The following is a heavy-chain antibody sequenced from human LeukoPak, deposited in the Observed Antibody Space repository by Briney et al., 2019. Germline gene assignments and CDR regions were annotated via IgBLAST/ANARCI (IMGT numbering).Heavy chain of an antibody. CDR1: GFTFSSYA. J-gene: IGHJ4*02. D-gene: IGHD3-16*01. Sequence: PGGSLRLSCAASGFTFSSYAMSWVRQAPGKGLEWVSAISGSGGSTCYADSVEGRFTISRDNSKNTLYLQMNSLRAEDTAVYYCAIIMITFGGVPPTDYWGQGTLVTVSS. CDR2: ISGSGGST. CDR3: AIIMITFGGVPPTDY. V-gene: IGHV3-23*01.